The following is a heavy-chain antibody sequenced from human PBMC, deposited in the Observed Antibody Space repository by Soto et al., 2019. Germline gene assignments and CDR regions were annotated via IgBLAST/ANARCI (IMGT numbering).Heavy chain of an antibody. CDR1: GDSVSSNSAA. D-gene: IGHD3-9*01. V-gene: IGHV6-1*01. Sequence: SQTLSLTCAISGDSVSSNSAAWNWIRQSPSRGLEWLGRTYYRSKWYNDYEVSVKSRITITPDTSKNQFSLQLTSVTPEDTAVYYCAREAGGYDILTGYYGFDPWGQGTLVTVSS. CDR3: AREAGGYDILTGYYGFDP. CDR2: TYYRSKWYN. J-gene: IGHJ5*02.